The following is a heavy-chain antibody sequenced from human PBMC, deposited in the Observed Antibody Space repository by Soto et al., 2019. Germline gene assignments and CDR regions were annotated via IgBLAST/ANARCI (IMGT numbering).Heavy chain of an antibody. V-gene: IGHV1-69*02. Sequence: QVQLVQSGAEVKKPGSSVKVSCEASGGTFSSYSFSWVRQAPGQGLEWMGRVIPILGIANYAQKFQGRVTITADKSTSTVYMEMSSLRSEATAVYYCARGGAVVVPGAVDRHNWFDPWGQGTLVTVSS. CDR2: VIPILGIA. D-gene: IGHD2-2*01. CDR1: GGTFSSYS. J-gene: IGHJ5*02. CDR3: ARGGAVVVPGAVDRHNWFDP.